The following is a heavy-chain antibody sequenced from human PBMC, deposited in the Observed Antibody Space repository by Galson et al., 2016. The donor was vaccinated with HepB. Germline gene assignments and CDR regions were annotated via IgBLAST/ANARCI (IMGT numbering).Heavy chain of an antibody. CDR3: VSRRHIAADGVD. CDR1: GFTFSDYW. J-gene: IGHJ4*02. Sequence: CAASGFTFSDYWLTWVRQAPGKGLEWVANIKQDGSEKYYVDSVKGRFTISRDNAKNSLYLQMNSLRAEDTAVYYCVSRRHIAADGVDWGQGILVTV. D-gene: IGHD6-13*01. CDR2: IKQDGSEK. V-gene: IGHV3-7*02.